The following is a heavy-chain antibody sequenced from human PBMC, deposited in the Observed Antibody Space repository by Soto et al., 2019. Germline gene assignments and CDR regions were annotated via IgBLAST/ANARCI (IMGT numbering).Heavy chain of an antibody. J-gene: IGHJ6*02. D-gene: IGHD3-22*01. CDR1: GYTFTSYG. Sequence: ASVKVSCKASGYTFTSYGISWVRQAPGQGLEWMGWISAYNGNTNYAQKLQGRVTMTTDTSTSTAYMELRSLRSDDTAVYYCARYRPSDSSGYYSNYYYGMDVWGQGTTVTVSS. CDR2: ISAYNGNT. CDR3: ARYRPSDSSGYYSNYYYGMDV. V-gene: IGHV1-18*04.